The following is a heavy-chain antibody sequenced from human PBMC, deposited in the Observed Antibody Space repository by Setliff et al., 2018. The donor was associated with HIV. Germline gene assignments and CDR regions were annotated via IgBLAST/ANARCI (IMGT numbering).Heavy chain of an antibody. D-gene: IGHD6-19*01. V-gene: IGHV3-64*02. CDR2: ISSNGGST. CDR3: AKDPQQWLATGEYYFDY. J-gene: IGHJ4*02. Sequence: GGSLRLSCAASGFTFSSYAMHWVRQAPGKGLEYVSAISSNGGSTYYADSVKGRFTISRDNSKNTLYLQMGSLRAEDTSMYYCAKDPQQWLATGEYYFDYWGQGTLVTVSS. CDR1: GFTFSSYA.